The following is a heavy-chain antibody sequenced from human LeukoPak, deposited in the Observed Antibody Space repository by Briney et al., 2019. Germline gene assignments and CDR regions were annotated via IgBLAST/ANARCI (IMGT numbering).Heavy chain of an antibody. V-gene: IGHV1-2*02. D-gene: IGHD6-6*01. CDR1: GYTFTGYY. Sequence: ASVKVSCKASGYTFTGYYMHWVRQAPGQGLEWMGWINPNSGGTNYAQKFQGRVTMTRDTSISTAYMELSRLRSDDTAVYYCARASRLRSSSSCFSYWGQGTLVTVSS. J-gene: IGHJ4*02. CDR2: INPNSGGT. CDR3: ARASRLRSSSSCFSY.